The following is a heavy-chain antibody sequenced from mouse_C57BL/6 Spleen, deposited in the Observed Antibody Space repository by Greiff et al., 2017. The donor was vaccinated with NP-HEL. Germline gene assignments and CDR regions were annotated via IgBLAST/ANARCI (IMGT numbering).Heavy chain of an antibody. V-gene: IGHV3-6*01. J-gene: IGHJ3*01. CDR3: ARDQSGAGAY. CDR1: GYSITSGYY. CDR2: ISYDGSN. Sequence: VQLKESGPGLVKPSQSLSLTCSVTGYSITSGYYWNWIRQFPGNKLEWMGYISYDGSNNYNPSLKNRISITRDTSKNQFFLKLNSVTTEDTATYYCARDQSGAGAYWGQGTLVTVSA.